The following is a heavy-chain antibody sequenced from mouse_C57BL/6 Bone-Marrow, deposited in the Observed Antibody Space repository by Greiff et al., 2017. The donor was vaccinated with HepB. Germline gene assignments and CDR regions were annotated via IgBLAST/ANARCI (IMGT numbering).Heavy chain of an antibody. D-gene: IGHD2-3*01. Sequence: EVQLVESEGGLVQPGSSMKLSCTASGFTFSDYYMAWVRQVPEKGLEWVANINYDGSSTYYLDSLKSRFIISRDNAKNILYLQMSSLKSEDTATYYCAREGGYYVFYYWGQGTTLTVSS. J-gene: IGHJ2*01. CDR2: INYDGSST. CDR1: GFTFSDYY. V-gene: IGHV5-16*01. CDR3: AREGGYYVFYY.